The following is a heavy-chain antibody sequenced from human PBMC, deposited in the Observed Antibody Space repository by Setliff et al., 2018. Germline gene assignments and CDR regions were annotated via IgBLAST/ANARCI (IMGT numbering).Heavy chain of an antibody. J-gene: IGHJ4*02. D-gene: IGHD6-6*01. CDR3: ASTQRGTSSEC. CDR1: GFTCSNYW. V-gene: IGHV3-7*03. CDR2: IKQDGREK. Sequence: GGFRRLSCAASGFTCSNYWMSWVRQAPGKGLEWVANIKQDGREKYYVDSVKGRFTISRDNAKNSLYLQMNSLRAEDTAVYYCASTQRGTSSECWGQGTLVTVSS.